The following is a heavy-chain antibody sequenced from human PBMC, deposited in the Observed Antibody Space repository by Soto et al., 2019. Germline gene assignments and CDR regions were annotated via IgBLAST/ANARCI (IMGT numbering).Heavy chain of an antibody. CDR3: ATGVTTTVTTNYYYYGMDV. Sequence: GASVTVSCKVSGYTLTELSMHWVRQAPGKGLEWMGGFDPEDGETIYAQKFQGRVTMTEDTSTDTAYMELSSLRSEDTAVYYCATGVTTTVTTNYYYYGMDVWGQGTTVTVSS. CDR1: GYTLTELS. J-gene: IGHJ6*02. V-gene: IGHV1-24*01. CDR2: FDPEDGET. D-gene: IGHD4-17*01.